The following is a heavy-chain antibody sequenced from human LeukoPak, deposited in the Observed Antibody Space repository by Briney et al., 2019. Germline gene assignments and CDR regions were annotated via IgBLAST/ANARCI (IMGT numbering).Heavy chain of an antibody. CDR3: ARDAPSSGWYVPGFDP. CDR1: GGSISSGSYY. Sequence: PSQTLSLTCTVSGGSISSGSYYWSWIRQPAGKGLEWIGRIYTSGSTNYNPSLKSRVTMSVDTSKNQFSLKLSSVTAADTAVYYCARDAPSSGWYVPGFDPWGQGTLVTVSS. D-gene: IGHD6-19*01. J-gene: IGHJ5*02. V-gene: IGHV4-61*02. CDR2: IYTSGST.